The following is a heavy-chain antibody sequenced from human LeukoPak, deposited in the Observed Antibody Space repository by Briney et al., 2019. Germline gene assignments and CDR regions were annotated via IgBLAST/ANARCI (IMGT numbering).Heavy chain of an antibody. V-gene: IGHV1-46*01. CDR2: INPSSGST. CDR3: ARVGVTLYDYFDY. Sequence: GASVKVSCKASGYSFTRYYMHWLRQAPGQGLEWMGIINPSSGSTTYAQKFQGRVTLTRDTSTSTVYMELSSLRSEDTAVYYCARVGVTLYDYFDYWGQGTLVTVSS. D-gene: IGHD1-26*01. CDR1: GYSFTRYY. J-gene: IGHJ4*02.